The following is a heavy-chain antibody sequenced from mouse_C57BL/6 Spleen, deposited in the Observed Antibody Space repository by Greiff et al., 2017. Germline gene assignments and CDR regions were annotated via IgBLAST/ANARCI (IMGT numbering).Heavy chain of an antibody. CDR2: IDPNSGGT. J-gene: IGHJ4*01. V-gene: IGHV1-72*01. D-gene: IGHD2-3*01. Sequence: QVQLQQPGAELVKPGASVKLSCKASGYTFTSYWMHWVKQRPGRGLEWIGRIDPNSGGTKYNEKFKSKATLTVDKPSSTAYMQLSSLTSEDSAVYYCARGGDDGYYGDYAMDYWGQGTSVTVSS. CDR3: ARGGDDGYYGDYAMDY. CDR1: GYTFTSYW.